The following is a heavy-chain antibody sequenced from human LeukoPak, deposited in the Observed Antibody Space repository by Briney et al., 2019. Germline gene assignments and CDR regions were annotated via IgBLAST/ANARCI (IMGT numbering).Heavy chain of an antibody. CDR1: GFTFSSYG. J-gene: IGHJ4*02. CDR2: MSYDGSNK. CDR3: AKESSPDYDSSGYYFDY. V-gene: IGHV3-30*18. D-gene: IGHD3-22*01. Sequence: GGSLRLSCAASGFTFSSYGMHWVRQAPGKGLEWVAVMSYDGSNKYYADFVKGRFTISRDNSKNTLYLQMNSLRAEDTAVYYCAKESSPDYDSSGYYFDYWGQGTLVTVSS.